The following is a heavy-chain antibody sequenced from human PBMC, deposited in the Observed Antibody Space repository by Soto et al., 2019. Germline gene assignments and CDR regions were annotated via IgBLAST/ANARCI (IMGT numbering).Heavy chain of an antibody. CDR2: INPNSGGT. CDR3: ARVGYCSGGSCYQGGMDV. V-gene: IGHV1-2*04. CDR1: GYTFSGYY. Sequence: ASVKVSCKASGYTFSGYYIHWVRQAPGKGLKWMGWINPNSGGTNYAQKFQGWFTMTTDTSISTAYMELSRLRFDDTAVYYCARVGYCSGGSCYQGGMDVWG. D-gene: IGHD2-15*01. J-gene: IGHJ6*02.